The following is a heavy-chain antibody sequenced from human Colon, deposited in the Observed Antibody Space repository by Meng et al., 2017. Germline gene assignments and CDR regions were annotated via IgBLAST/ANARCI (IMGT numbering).Heavy chain of an antibody. J-gene: IGHJ4*02. Sequence: GSLRLSCSVSGSMTGADSYYWGWIRQSPGKGLEWIGSHYYSGKTYYNPSLKCRVTISVDASKSQFSLELTSITAADTAVYFCGRAPDYWGQGTLVTVSS. CDR2: HYYSGKT. V-gene: IGHV4-39*07. CDR3: GRAPDY. CDR1: GSMTGADSYY.